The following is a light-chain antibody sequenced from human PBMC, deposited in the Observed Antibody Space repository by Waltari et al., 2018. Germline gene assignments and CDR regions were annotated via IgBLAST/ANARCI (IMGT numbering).Light chain of an antibody. CDR2: RNN. CDR3: AAWDDSLSRWL. J-gene: IGLJ3*02. Sequence: QSVLTQPPSASGTPGQRVTISCSGRSSNIGSNYVYWYQHVPGAAPKLLIYRNNPRPSGVPDRVSGSKSGTSASRAISGLRSEDEADYYCAAWDDSLSRWLLGGGTKLTVL. V-gene: IGLV1-47*01. CDR1: SSNIGSNY.